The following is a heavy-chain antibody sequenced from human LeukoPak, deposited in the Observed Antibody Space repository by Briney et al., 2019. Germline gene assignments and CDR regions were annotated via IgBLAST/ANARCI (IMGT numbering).Heavy chain of an antibody. CDR1: GFTFSSYA. CDR3: AKAALRYFDWLSHFDY. D-gene: IGHD3-9*01. CDR2: ISGSGGST. V-gene: IGHV3-23*01. Sequence: GGSLRLSCAASGFTFSSYAMSWVRHAPGKGLEWVSAISGSGGSTYYADSVKGRFTISRDNSKNTLYLQMNSLRAEDTAVYYCAKAALRYFDWLSHFDYWGQGTLVTVSS. J-gene: IGHJ4*02.